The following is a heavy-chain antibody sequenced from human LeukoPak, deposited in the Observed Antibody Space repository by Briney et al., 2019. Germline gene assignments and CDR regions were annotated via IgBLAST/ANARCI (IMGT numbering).Heavy chain of an antibody. CDR1: GFIFRNYW. J-gene: IGHJ3*02. CDR3: VRDANYRDTSNYYDVLDI. CDR2: IRGDASRE. V-gene: IGHV3-7*01. Sequence: GGSLRLSCAAPGFIFRNYWMAWVRQVPGEGLEWVANIRGDASREYYLDSVKGRFTISRDNTKNSLYLQMSSLRADDTAVYYCVRDANYRDTSNYYDVLDIWGQGTMVTVSS. D-gene: IGHD3-10*01.